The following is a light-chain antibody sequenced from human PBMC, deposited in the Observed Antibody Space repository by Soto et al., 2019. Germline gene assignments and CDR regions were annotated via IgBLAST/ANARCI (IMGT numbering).Light chain of an antibody. CDR2: AAS. J-gene: IGKJ4*01. V-gene: IGKV1-12*01. Sequence: DIQMTPSPSSLSASVGARVTITCRASQDISKNLAWYQQIPGKAPKLLIFAASTLQSGVPSRFSASGSGTYFILTVGGLQPEDAATYYCQQTKGFPLTFGGGTKVEIK. CDR1: QDISKN. CDR3: QQTKGFPLT.